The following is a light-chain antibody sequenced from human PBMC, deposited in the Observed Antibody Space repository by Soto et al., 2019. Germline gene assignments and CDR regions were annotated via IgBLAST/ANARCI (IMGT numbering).Light chain of an antibody. CDR1: QSVSSN. J-gene: IGKJ4*01. Sequence: EIVMTQSPATLSVSPGERATLSCRASQSVSSNLAWYQQKPGQTPRLLIYGASTRATGIPARFSGSRSGTECTLTISSLQSEDFAVYYCQQYNNWLPLTFGGGTKVEIK. CDR2: GAS. V-gene: IGKV3-15*01. CDR3: QQYNNWLPLT.